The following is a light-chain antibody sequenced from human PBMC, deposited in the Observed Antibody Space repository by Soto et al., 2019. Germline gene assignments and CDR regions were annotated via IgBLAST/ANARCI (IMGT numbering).Light chain of an antibody. Sequence: NFMLTQPHSVSESPGKTVTISCTGSGGSIATNYVQWHQQRPGSTPTTVIYEDDKRPSGVPDRFSGSIDRSSNSASLIISGLKTEDEADYYCQSHDSTNVAFGRGTKVTVL. CDR3: QSHDSTNVA. V-gene: IGLV6-57*02. CDR2: EDD. J-gene: IGLJ2*01. CDR1: GGSIATNY.